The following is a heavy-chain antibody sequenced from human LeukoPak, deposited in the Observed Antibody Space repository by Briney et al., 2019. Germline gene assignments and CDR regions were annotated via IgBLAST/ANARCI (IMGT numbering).Heavy chain of an antibody. CDR3: AKGGLNILVVPADNFDY. CDR1: GFTFSSYA. Sequence: GGSLRLSCAASGFTFSSYAMSWVRQAPGKGLEWVSATSGSGGSTYYADSVKGRFTISRDNSKNTLYLQMNSLRAEDTAVYYCAKGGLNILVVPADNFDYWGQGTLVTVSS. V-gene: IGHV3-23*01. J-gene: IGHJ4*02. CDR2: TSGSGGST. D-gene: IGHD2-2*01.